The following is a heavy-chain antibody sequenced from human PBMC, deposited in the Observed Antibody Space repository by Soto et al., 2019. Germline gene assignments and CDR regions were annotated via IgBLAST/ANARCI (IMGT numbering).Heavy chain of an antibody. V-gene: IGHV1-69*13. D-gene: IGHD5-12*01. CDR1: GGTFSSYA. CDR3: GRGEGSYSGYARRVFGMDV. Sequence: SVKVSCKASGGTFSSYAISWVRQAPGQGLEWMGGIIPIFGTANYAQKFQGRVTITADESTSTAYMELSSLRSEDTAVYYCGRGEGSYSGYARRVFGMDVWGQGTTVTVSS. CDR2: IIPIFGTA. J-gene: IGHJ6*02.